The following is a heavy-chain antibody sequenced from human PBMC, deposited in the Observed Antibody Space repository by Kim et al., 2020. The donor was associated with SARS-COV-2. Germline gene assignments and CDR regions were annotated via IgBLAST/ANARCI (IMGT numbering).Heavy chain of an antibody. D-gene: IGHD4-17*01. CDR2: ITAKSRNT. Sequence: GGSLRLSCEASGFSLGAYAIDWFRQSPGKGLEWVSSITAKSRNTYYGDSVKGRFTISRDNARESVFLQTTNLRADDTAVYYCARPNGPGAHDAWG. CDR3: ARPNGPGAHDA. V-gene: IGHV3-21*04. CDR1: GFSLGAYA. J-gene: IGHJ3*01.